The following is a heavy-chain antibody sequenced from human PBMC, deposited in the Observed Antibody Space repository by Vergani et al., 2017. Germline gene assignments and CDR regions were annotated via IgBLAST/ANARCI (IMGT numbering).Heavy chain of an antibody. CDR3: ARTGEWMRSNNGPPDYVFALDV. J-gene: IGHJ6*02. Sequence: EVQLVESGGGLVQPGGSLRLSCAASGISFSNYTINWVRQAPGKGLEWVASISSSSAYIDYVDSIKGRFTISRDNAKRSVFLQMNSLRAEDTAVYYCARTGEWMRSNNGPPDYVFALDVWGQGTTVIVSS. CDR2: ISSSSAYI. V-gene: IGHV3-21*01. CDR1: GISFSNYT. D-gene: IGHD3-10*01.